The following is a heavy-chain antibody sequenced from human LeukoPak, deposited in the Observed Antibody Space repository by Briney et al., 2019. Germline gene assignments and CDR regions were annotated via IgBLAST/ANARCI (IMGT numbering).Heavy chain of an antibody. CDR1: GGSFSGYY. CDR3: ARSGWLPRSGWFDP. Sequence: SETLSLTCAVYGGSFSGYYWSWIRQPPGKGLEWIGEINHSGSTNYNPSLKSRVTISVDTSKNQFSLKLCSVTAADTAVYYCARSGWLPRSGWFDPWGQGTLVTVSS. CDR2: INHSGST. J-gene: IGHJ5*02. D-gene: IGHD5-24*01. V-gene: IGHV4-34*01.